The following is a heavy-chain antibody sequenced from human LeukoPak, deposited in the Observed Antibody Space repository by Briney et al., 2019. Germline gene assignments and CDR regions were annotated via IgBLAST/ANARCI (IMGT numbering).Heavy chain of an antibody. CDR1: GGSISSSSYY. CDR2: IYYSGST. J-gene: IGHJ5*02. V-gene: IGHV4-39*07. D-gene: IGHD2-2*01. Sequence: SETLSLTCTVSGGSISSSSYYWGWIRQPPGKGLEWIGSIYYSGSTYYNPSLKSRVTISVDTPKNQFSLKLNSVTAADTAVYYCARGGSSPWANNWFDPWGQGTLVTVSS. CDR3: ARGGSSPWANNWFDP.